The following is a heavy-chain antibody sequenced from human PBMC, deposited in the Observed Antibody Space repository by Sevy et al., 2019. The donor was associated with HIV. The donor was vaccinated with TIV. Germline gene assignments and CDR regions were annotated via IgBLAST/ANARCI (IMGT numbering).Heavy chain of an antibody. Sequence: ASVKVSCKASGGTFSSYAISWVRQAPGQGLEWMGGMIPIFGTANYAQKFQGRVTITADESTSTAYMELSSLRSEDTAVYYCARGEITYYYDSSGSEYFQHWGQGTLVTVSS. J-gene: IGHJ1*01. CDR3: ARGEITYYYDSSGSEYFQH. CDR1: GGTFSSYA. V-gene: IGHV1-69*13. CDR2: MIPIFGTA. D-gene: IGHD3-22*01.